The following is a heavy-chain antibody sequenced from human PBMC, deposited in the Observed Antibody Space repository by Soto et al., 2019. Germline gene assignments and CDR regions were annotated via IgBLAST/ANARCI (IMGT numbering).Heavy chain of an antibody. CDR3: ARGEGRHCSSTSCYSPYEY. CDR2: ISSSSSYI. CDR1: GFTFSSYS. V-gene: IGHV3-21*01. Sequence: EVQLVESGGGLVKPGGSLRLSCAASGFTFSSYSMNWVRQAPGKGLEGVSSISSSSSYIYYADSVKGRFTISRDNGKDSLYLQMNRRTAEDTSVYYCARGEGRHCSSTSCYSPYEYWGQGNLVTGSS. J-gene: IGHJ4*02. D-gene: IGHD2-2*02.